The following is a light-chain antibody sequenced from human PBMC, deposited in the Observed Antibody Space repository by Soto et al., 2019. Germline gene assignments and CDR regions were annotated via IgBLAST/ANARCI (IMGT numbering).Light chain of an antibody. CDR1: QGLGSR. CDR3: QHYHGWVKA. J-gene: IGKJ2*01. CDR2: DAS. Sequence: EIVMTQSPATLSVSPGGRATLSCRASQGLGSRLAWYQQKPGQAPRLLIYDASTRATGVPDRFSGSESETEFTLTISSLQSEDFAVYYCQHYHGWVKAFGQGTKLEIK. V-gene: IGKV3-15*01.